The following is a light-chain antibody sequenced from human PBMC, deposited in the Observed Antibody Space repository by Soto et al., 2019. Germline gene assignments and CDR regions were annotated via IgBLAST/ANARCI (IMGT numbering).Light chain of an antibody. CDR3: QQTYITPYT. J-gene: IGKJ2*01. V-gene: IGKV1-39*01. CDR2: AAS. Sequence: DIEMTQSPSSLSASVGDRVTITCRASQTISGYLNWYQQRPGKAPNLLIYAASTLQSGVPSRFSGSDSGTDFTLTISSLQPEDFASYYCQQTYITPYTFGQWTRLEIK. CDR1: QTISGY.